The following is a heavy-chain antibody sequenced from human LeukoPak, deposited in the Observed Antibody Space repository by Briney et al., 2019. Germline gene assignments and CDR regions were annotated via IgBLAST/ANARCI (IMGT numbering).Heavy chain of an antibody. J-gene: IGHJ3*02. V-gene: IGHV3-74*01. CDR3: ARWVEVYCGGDCYSGAFDI. CDR2: ITSDGSNI. D-gene: IGHD2-21*01. CDR1: GFTFSNFW. Sequence: PGGSLRLSCVPSGFTFSNFWLRWVRQAPGKGLEWVSRITSDGSNINYADSVQGRFTISRDNAKNTLYLQMNSLRAEDTAVYYCARWVEVYCGGDCYSGAFDIWGQATMVTVSS.